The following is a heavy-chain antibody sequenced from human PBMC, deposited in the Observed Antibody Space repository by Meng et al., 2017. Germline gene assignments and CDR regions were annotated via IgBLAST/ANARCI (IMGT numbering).Heavy chain of an antibody. CDR1: GFSLSTSGVG. CDR2: IYWDDDK. D-gene: IGHD2-21*02. Sequence: QITMKETGPKLVKHTTLPTLTRTFSGFSLSTSGVGVCWIRQPPGKALEWLALIYWDDDKRYSPSLKSRLTITKDTSKNQVVLTMTNMDPVDTATYYCAHRRGDSREGWFDPWGQGTLVTVSS. V-gene: IGHV2-5*02. CDR3: AHRRGDSREGWFDP. J-gene: IGHJ5*02.